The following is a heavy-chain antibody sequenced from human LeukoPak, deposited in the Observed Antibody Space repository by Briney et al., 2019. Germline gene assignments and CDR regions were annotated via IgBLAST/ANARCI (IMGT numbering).Heavy chain of an antibody. CDR2: INPSGGST. Sequence: ASVKVSCKASGYTFTSYYMHWVRQAPGQGLEWMGIINPSGGSTSYAQKFQGRVTMTRDTSISTAYMELSRLRSDDMAVYYCARDDPYCTNGVCYAKFDYWGQGTLVTVSS. D-gene: IGHD2-8*01. CDR1: GYTFTSYY. J-gene: IGHJ4*02. CDR3: ARDDPYCTNGVCYAKFDY. V-gene: IGHV1-46*01.